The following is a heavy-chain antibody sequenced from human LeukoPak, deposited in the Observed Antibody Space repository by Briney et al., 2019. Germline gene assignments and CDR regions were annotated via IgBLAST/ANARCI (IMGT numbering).Heavy chain of an antibody. D-gene: IGHD2-2*01. CDR3: ARNLPAADY. Sequence: GGSLRLSCAASGFTFKLYWMHWVRQVPGKRPVWVSRINDDGSDTVYADSVRGRFTISRDDAKNSLYLQMNSLRAEDTAVYYCARNLPAADYWGQGTLVTVSS. J-gene: IGHJ4*02. V-gene: IGHV3-74*01. CDR2: INDDGSDT. CDR1: GFTFKLYW.